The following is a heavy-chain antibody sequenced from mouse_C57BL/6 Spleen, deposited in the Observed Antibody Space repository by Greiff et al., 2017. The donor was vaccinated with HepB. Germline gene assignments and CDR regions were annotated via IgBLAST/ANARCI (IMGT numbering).Heavy chain of an antibody. J-gene: IGHJ3*01. V-gene: IGHV3-6*01. CDR3: ARIYYDYDDGSAWFAY. CDR1: GYSITSGYY. CDR2: ISYDGSN. D-gene: IGHD2-4*01. Sequence: EVQLQESGPGLVKPSQSLSLTCSVTGYSITSGYYWNWIRQFPGNKLEWMGYISYDGSNNYNPSLKNRISITRDTSKNQFFLKLNSVTTEDTATYYCARIYYDYDDGSAWFAYWGQGTLVTVSA.